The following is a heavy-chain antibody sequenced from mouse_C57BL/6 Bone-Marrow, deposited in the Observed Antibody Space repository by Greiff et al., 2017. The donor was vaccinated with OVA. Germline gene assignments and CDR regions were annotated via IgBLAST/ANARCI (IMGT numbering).Heavy chain of an antibody. D-gene: IGHD3-3*01. Sequence: QVQLQQPGAELVLPGASVTLSCKASGYTFTSYWLHWVKQRPGQGLEWIGAIDPSDSYTNYNQKFKGKSTLTVDKSSSTAYMQLSSLTSEDSAVYYCARSGGTDYAMDYWGQGTSVTVSS. CDR3: ARSGGTDYAMDY. CDR2: IDPSDSYT. CDR1: GYTFTSYW. J-gene: IGHJ4*01. V-gene: IGHV1-69*01.